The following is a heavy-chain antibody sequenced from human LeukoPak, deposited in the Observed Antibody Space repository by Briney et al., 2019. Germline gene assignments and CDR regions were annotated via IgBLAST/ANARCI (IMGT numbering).Heavy chain of an antibody. CDR2: IYYSGST. V-gene: IGHV4-30-4*01. D-gene: IGHD5-12*01. Sequence: SETLSLTCTVSGGSISSSSYYWSWIRQPPGKGLEWIGYIYYSGSTYYNPSLKSRVTISVDTSKNQFSLKLSSVTAADTAVYYCARYEYEGLLDYWGQGTLVTVSS. CDR1: GGSISSSSYY. CDR3: ARYEYEGLLDY. J-gene: IGHJ4*02.